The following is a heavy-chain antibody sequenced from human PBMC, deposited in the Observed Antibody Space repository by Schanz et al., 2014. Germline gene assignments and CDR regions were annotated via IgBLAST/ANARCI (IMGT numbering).Heavy chain of an antibody. CDR1: GFTFSIYG. CDR2: ISSTGSNK. CDR3: AKDRGSLFYYCHY. J-gene: IGHJ4*02. D-gene: IGHD1-26*01. Sequence: QVQLVESGGGVVQPGRSLRLSCAASGFTFSIYGMHWVRQAPGKGLEWVAVISSTGSNKYYADSVKGRFTISRDNSKNSLYLQMNSLRAEDTAVYYCAKDRGSLFYYCHYGGQGTLVTVSS. V-gene: IGHV3-30*18.